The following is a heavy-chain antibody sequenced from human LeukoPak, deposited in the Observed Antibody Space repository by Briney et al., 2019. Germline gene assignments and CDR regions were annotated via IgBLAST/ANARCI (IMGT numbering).Heavy chain of an antibody. CDR1: DSSFSYYV. V-gene: IGHV3-30*18. CDR3: AKDMGYSYGRAFDY. D-gene: IGHD5-18*01. J-gene: IGHJ4*02. CDR2: ISYDGSNK. Sequence: GGALRLSCAASDSSFSYYVMHGLRQAARKGLEWVAVISYDGSNKYYADSVKGRFTISRDNSKNTLYLQMNSLRAEDTAVYYCAKDMGYSYGRAFDYWGQGTLVTVSS.